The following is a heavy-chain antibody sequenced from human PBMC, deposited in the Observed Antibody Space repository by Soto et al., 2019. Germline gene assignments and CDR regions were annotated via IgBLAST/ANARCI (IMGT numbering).Heavy chain of an antibody. V-gene: IGHV4-59*01. CDR2: IYFSRST. D-gene: IGHD5-12*01. CDR1: GGSIRSYY. Sequence: SETLSLTCAVSGGSIRSYYWNWFRQPPGKGLEWIGYIYFSRSTKYNPSLKSRVTISVDTSKSQFSLKLNSVTAADTAVYYCASSGNAFDYWGQGTLVTVSS. CDR3: ASSGNAFDY. J-gene: IGHJ4*02.